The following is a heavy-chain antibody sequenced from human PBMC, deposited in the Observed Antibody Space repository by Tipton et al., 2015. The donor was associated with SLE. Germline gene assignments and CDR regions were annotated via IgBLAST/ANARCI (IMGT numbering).Heavy chain of an antibody. CDR1: GVSIPSTSNY. CDR3: AREFLNPVTTVHYYFDL. Sequence: TLSLTCTVSGVSIPSTSNYWGWIRQTPGKGLEWIGSIFYSGGTYYHPSLKSRLTISVDTSKNQFSLKLNSVTAADTAVYYCAREFLNPVTTVHYYFDLWGRGTLVTVSS. V-gene: IGHV4-39*07. J-gene: IGHJ2*01. CDR2: IFYSGGT. D-gene: IGHD4-11*01.